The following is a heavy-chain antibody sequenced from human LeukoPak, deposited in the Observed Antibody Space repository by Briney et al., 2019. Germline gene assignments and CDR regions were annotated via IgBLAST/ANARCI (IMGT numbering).Heavy chain of an antibody. Sequence: ASVKVSCKASGYTFTSYAMHWVRQAPGQRLEWMGWINAGNGNTKYSQKLQGRVTITRDTSASTAYMELSSLRSEDTAVYYCARDGDVDTAMVTNWFDLWGQGTLVTVSS. CDR2: INAGNGNT. V-gene: IGHV1-3*01. J-gene: IGHJ5*02. CDR3: ARDGDVDTAMVTNWFDL. D-gene: IGHD5-18*01. CDR1: GYTFTSYA.